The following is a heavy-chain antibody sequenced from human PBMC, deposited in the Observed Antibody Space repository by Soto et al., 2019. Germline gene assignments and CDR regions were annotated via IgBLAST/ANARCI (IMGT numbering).Heavy chain of an antibody. V-gene: IGHV1-8*01. Sequence: ASVKVSCKASGYPVPSDDINWVRQATGQGLGWMGWMNPNSGNTGYAQKFQGRVTMTRNTSISTAYMELSSLRSEDTAVYYCARGPQGSSVVDPWGQGTRVTVSA. CDR1: GYPVPSDD. D-gene: IGHD6-19*01. J-gene: IGHJ5*02. CDR3: ARGPQGSSVVDP. CDR2: MNPNSGNT.